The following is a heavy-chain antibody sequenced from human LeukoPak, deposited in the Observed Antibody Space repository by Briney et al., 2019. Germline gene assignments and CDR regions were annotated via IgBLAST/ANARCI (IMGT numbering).Heavy chain of an antibody. Sequence: GGSLGLSCAASGFIFSSYAMSWVRQAPGKGLEWVSAISDNGVRTYYADSVKGRFTISRDNSKNTLYLQMNSLRVEDTAVYYCANPLGVAIDFWGQGTLVTVSS. CDR3: ANPLGVAIDF. V-gene: IGHV3-23*01. CDR1: GFIFSSYA. CDR2: ISDNGVRT. J-gene: IGHJ4*02. D-gene: IGHD5-12*01.